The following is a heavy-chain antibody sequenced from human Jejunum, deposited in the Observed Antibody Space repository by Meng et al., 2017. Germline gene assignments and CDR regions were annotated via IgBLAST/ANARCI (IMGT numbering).Heavy chain of an antibody. CDR1: GFTFSSSW. CDR3: TKSGYSTSRFDP. J-gene: IGHJ5*02. Sequence: GGSLRLSCAASGFTFSSSWMYWVRQAPGKGLVWVSRIKSDGTTVYADSVKGRFTMSRDNAKNTVFLQMNSLRADDTAMYYCTKSGYSTSRFDPWGQGTLVTVSS. V-gene: IGHV3-74*01. D-gene: IGHD6-13*01. CDR2: IKSDGTT.